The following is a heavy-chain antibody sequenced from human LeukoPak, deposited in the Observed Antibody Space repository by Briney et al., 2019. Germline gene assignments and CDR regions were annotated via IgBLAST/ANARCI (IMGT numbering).Heavy chain of an antibody. D-gene: IGHD6-19*01. V-gene: IGHV4-61*02. CDR3: AREGRGYSSLDWFDP. Sequence: SQTLSLTCTVSGGSISSGSYYWSWIRQPAGKGLECIGRIYTSGSTNYNPSLKSRVTISVDTSKNQFSLKLSSVTAADTAVYYCAREGRGYSSLDWFDPWGQGTLVTVSS. J-gene: IGHJ5*02. CDR2: IYTSGST. CDR1: GGSISSGSYY.